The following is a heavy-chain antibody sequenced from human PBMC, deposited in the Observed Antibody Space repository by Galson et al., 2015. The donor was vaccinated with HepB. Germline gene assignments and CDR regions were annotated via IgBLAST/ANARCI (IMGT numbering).Heavy chain of an antibody. V-gene: IGHV3-21*01. CDR1: GFTFSSYS. J-gene: IGHJ4*02. D-gene: IGHD3-3*01. CDR3: ARGRLRFLEWSLSPFDY. Sequence: LRLSCAASGFTFSSYSMNWVRQAPGKGLEWVSCISSSTTYKYYADSVKGRFTISRDNAKNSLYLQMNSLRAEDTAVYYCARGRLRFLEWSLSPFDYWGQGTLVTVSS. CDR2: ISSSTTYK.